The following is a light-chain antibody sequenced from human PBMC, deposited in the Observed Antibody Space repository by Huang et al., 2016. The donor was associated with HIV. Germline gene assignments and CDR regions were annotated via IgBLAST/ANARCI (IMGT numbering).Light chain of an antibody. CDR1: QSLLHSNGYNY. Sequence: DIVMTQSPLSLPVTPGEPASISCRSSQSLLHSNGYNYLDWYLQKPGQSPHLLIYLISNRASVVPDRFNGSGSGTDFTLKISRVEAEDVGVYYCMQALQTPLFTFGPGTKVDIK. CDR3: MQALQTPLFT. V-gene: IGKV2-28*01. J-gene: IGKJ3*01. CDR2: LIS.